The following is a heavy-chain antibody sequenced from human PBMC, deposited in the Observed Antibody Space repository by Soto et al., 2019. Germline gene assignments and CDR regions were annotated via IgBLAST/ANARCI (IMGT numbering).Heavy chain of an antibody. V-gene: IGHV3-33*01. CDR3: ARDPVTTVTTDYYGMDV. CDR2: IWYDGSNK. CDR1: GFTFSSYS. D-gene: IGHD4-17*01. Sequence: QVQLVESGGGVVQPGRSLRLSCAASGFTFSSYSMHWVRQAPGKGLEWVAVIWYDGSNKYYADSVKGRFTISRDNSKNTLYLQMNSLRAEDTAVYYCARDPVTTVTTDYYGMDVWGQGTTVTVSS. J-gene: IGHJ6*02.